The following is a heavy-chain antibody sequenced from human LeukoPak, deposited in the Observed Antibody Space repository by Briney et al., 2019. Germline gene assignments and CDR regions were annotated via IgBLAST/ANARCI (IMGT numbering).Heavy chain of an antibody. J-gene: IGHJ4*02. V-gene: IGHV3-74*01. CDR2: INSDGSST. CDR1: GFTFSSYW. CDR3: AKGKLRGYCSGGSCFYFDY. Sequence: GGSLRLSCAASGFTFSSYWMHWVRQAPGKGLVWVSRINSDGSSTSYADSVKGRFTISRDNSKNTLYLQMNSLRAEDTAVYYCAKGKLRGYCSGGSCFYFDYWGQGTLVTVSS. D-gene: IGHD2-15*01.